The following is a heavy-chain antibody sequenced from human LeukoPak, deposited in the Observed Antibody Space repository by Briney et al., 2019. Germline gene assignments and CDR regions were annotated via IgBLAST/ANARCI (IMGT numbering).Heavy chain of an antibody. D-gene: IGHD5-24*01. V-gene: IGHV3-48*03. CDR1: GFTFRSYE. CDR3: ARGYSKVATMVDYFDY. CDR2: ISSSGSTI. J-gene: IGHJ4*02. Sequence: GGSLRLSCAASGFTFRSYEMNWVRQAPGKGLEWVSYISSSGSTIYYEDSVKGRFTISRDNAKNSLYLQMNSLRAEDTAVYYCARGYSKVATMVDYFDYWGQGTLVTVSS.